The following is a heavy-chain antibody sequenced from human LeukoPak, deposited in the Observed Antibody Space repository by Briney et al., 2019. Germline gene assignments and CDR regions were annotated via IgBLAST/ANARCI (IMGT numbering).Heavy chain of an antibody. D-gene: IGHD6-13*01. CDR2: ISGSGGST. J-gene: IGHJ4*02. CDR3: AKDTVRYSSSWYTY. V-gene: IGHV3-23*01. Sequence: PGGSLRLSCAASGFTFSSYAMSWVRQAPGKGLEWVSAISGSGGSTYYADSVKGRFTISRDNSKNTLYLQMNSLRAEDTAVYYCAKDTVRYSSSWYTYWGQGTLVTVSS. CDR1: GFTFSSYA.